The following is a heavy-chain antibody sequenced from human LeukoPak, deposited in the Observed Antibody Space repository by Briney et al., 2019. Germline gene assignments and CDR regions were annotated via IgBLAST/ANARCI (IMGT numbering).Heavy chain of an antibody. CDR3: ARQTGETIDAFDI. D-gene: IGHD1-14*01. V-gene: IGHV4-30-2*03. CDR2: IYYSGST. Sequence: PSQTLSLTCTVSGGSISSGGYYWSWIRQPPGKGLEWIGYIYYSGSTYYNPSLKSRVTISVDTSKNQFSLKLSSVTAADTAVYYCARQTGETIDAFDIWGQGTMVTVSS. J-gene: IGHJ3*02. CDR1: GGSISSGGYY.